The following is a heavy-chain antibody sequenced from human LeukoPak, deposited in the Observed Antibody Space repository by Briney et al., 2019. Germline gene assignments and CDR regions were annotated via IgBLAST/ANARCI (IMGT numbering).Heavy chain of an antibody. D-gene: IGHD3-22*01. Sequence: GGSLRLSCAASGFTFSDYYMSWFRLAPGKGLECISYISGTSSDTNYADSVRGRYIISRDNVKNSLYLEMNSLRAEDTAVYYCAKDREYDDSCDYSGWGQGTLVTVSS. CDR1: GFTFSDYY. CDR2: ISGTSSDT. V-gene: IGHV3-11*05. J-gene: IGHJ4*02. CDR3: AKDREYDDSCDYSG.